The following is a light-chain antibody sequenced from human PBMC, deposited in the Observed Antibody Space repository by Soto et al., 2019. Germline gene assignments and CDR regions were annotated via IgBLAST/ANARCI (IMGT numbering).Light chain of an antibody. V-gene: IGKV3-11*01. J-gene: IGKJ5*01. Sequence: EIVLTQSPATLSLSPGERATLSCRASQSFRGLLAWYQQKPGQAPRLLIYDASNRATGIPARFSGSGSGTDFTLTISSLEPEDFAVYYCQQRSNWITFGQGTRLEIK. CDR1: QSFRGL. CDR2: DAS. CDR3: QQRSNWIT.